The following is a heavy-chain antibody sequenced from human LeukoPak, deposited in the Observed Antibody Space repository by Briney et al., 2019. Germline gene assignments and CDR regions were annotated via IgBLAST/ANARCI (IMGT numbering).Heavy chain of an antibody. Sequence: GRSLRLSCAASGFTFSSYGMHWVRQAPGKGLEWVAVIWYDGSNKYYADSVKGRFTISRDNSKTTLYLQMNSLRAEDTAVYYCATGRSDYYDSSGYLIWGQGTMVTVSS. D-gene: IGHD3-22*01. CDR2: IWYDGSNK. V-gene: IGHV3-33*01. CDR3: ATGRSDYYDSSGYLI. CDR1: GFTFSSYG. J-gene: IGHJ3*02.